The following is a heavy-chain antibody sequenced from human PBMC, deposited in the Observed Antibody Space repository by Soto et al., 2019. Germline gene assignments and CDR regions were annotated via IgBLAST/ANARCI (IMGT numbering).Heavy chain of an antibody. CDR2: ISWNSGSI. J-gene: IGHJ4*02. D-gene: IGHD2-15*01. Sequence: DVQLVESGGGLVQPGRSMRLSCSASGFTFDDYAMHWVRQAPGKGLEWVSGISWNSGSIGYAYSVKSRFTISRDKAKNYLYLQMSSLRAEDTALYYCAKDRRYGSGGSCHLGPADYWGQGTLVTVSS. V-gene: IGHV3-9*01. CDR1: GFTFDDYA. CDR3: AKDRRYGSGGSCHLGPADY.